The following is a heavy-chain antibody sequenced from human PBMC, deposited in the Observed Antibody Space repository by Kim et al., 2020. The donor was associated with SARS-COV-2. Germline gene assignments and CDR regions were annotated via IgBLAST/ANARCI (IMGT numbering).Heavy chain of an antibody. CDR2: TSSSSGTI. Sequence: GGSLRLSCAASGFTFSNYGMNWVRQAPGKGLEWVSYTSSSSGTIHYADSVKGRFTISRDHAKQSLSLQMSSLRDEDTGVYYCARSVTIFGVEAYYHYSMDVWGQGTTVTVSS. CDR1: GFTFSNYG. CDR3: ARSVTIFGVEAYYHYSMDV. J-gene: IGHJ6*02. V-gene: IGHV3-48*02. D-gene: IGHD3-3*01.